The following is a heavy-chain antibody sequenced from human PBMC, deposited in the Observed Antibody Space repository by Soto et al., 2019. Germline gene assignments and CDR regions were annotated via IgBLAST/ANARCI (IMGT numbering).Heavy chain of an antibody. CDR3: AREGGQQLVARYSYYYMDV. CDR2: IYYSGST. J-gene: IGHJ6*02. Sequence: SETLSLTCTVSGGSISSYYWSWIRQPPGKGLEWIGYIYYSGSTNYNPSLKSRVTISVDRSKNQFSLKLSSVTAADTAMYYCAREGGQQLVARYSYYYMDVWGQGTTVTVSS. V-gene: IGHV4-59*12. D-gene: IGHD6-13*01. CDR1: GGSISSYY.